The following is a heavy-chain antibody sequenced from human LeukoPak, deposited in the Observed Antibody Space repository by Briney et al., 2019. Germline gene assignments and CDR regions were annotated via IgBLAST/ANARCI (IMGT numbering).Heavy chain of an antibody. D-gene: IGHD3-22*01. CDR2: IYPGDSDT. CDR3: ARLGLESYGNSGYYYLDY. Sequence: GESLNISCEASGYSFAKYWIGWGRQIPGKRLEWMGSIYPGDSDTRYSPSFQGQVTITADKCVNTAYLQWNSLKASDTAMFYCARLGLESYGNSGYYYLDYWGQGALVTVSS. V-gene: IGHV5-51*01. J-gene: IGHJ4*02. CDR1: GYSFAKYW.